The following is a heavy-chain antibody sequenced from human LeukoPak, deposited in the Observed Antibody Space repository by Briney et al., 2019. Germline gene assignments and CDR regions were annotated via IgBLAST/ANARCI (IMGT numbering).Heavy chain of an antibody. CDR1: GGSISSYD. J-gene: IGHJ5*02. CDR3: ARSRPGYDSSGYSYDWFDP. V-gene: IGHV4-4*07. D-gene: IGHD3-22*01. CDR2: IYTSGST. Sequence: PSETLSLTCTVSGGSISSYDWSWIRQSAGKGLEWIGRIYTSGSTNYNPSLKSRVTMSVDTSKNQFSLKLSSVTAADTAVYYCARSRPGYDSSGYSYDWFDPWGQGTLVTVSS.